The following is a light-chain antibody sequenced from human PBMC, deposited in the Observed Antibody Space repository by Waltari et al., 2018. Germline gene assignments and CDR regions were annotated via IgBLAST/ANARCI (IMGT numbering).Light chain of an antibody. CDR2: EDK. Sequence: NFVLTQPHSVSESPGKTVTISCTRSSGTIVTNYVQWYQQRPGSAPTTVIYEDKQKSSGGPVLFSGSIDSSSNSASLTISGLKTEDEADYYCQSYDNNNVVFGGGTKLTVL. V-gene: IGLV6-57*04. J-gene: IGLJ3*02. CDR3: QSYDNNNVV. CDR1: SGTIVTNY.